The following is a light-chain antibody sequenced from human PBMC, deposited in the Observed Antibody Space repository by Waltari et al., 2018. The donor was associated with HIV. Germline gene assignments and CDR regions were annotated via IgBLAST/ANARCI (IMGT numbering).Light chain of an antibody. Sequence: QSALTQPASVSGSPGQSITISCTGTSSDVGGYNLVSWYQQHPGKAPKLRIYEVSKRPAGCFNGFAGSKSGNTASLTISWLQAEDEAYYYCCAYAGSTTYVIFGGGTKLTVL. CDR3: CAYAGSTTYVI. CDR2: EVS. J-gene: IGLJ2*01. CDR1: SSDVGGYNL. V-gene: IGLV2-23*02.